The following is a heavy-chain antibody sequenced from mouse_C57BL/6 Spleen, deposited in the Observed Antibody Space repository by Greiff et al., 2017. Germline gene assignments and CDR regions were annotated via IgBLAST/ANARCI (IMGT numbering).Heavy chain of an antibody. CDR2: IDPSDSET. CDR1: GYTFTSYW. V-gene: IGHV1-52*01. D-gene: IGHD1-1*01. CDR3: AREGYYGSSLYFDY. J-gene: IGHJ2*01. Sequence: QVQLQQPGAELVRPGSSVKLSCKASGYTFTSYWMHWVKQRPIQGLEWIGNIDPSDSETHYNQKFKDKATLTVDKSSSTAYMQLSSLTSEDSAVYYCAREGYYGSSLYFDYWGQGTTLTVSS.